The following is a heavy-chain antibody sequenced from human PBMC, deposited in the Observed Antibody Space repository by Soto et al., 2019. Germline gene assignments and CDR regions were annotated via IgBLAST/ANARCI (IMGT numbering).Heavy chain of an antibody. D-gene: IGHD3-3*01. J-gene: IGHJ6*03. CDR3: ARSSFWSGYYHHYYYMDV. CDR2: INHSGST. V-gene: IGHV4-34*01. Sequence: SETLSLTCAVYGGSFSGYYWSWIRQPPGKGLEWIGEINHSGSTNYNPSLKSRVTISVDTSKNQFSLKLSSVTAADTAVYYCARSSFWSGYYHHYYYMDVWGKGTTVTVSS. CDR1: GGSFSGYY.